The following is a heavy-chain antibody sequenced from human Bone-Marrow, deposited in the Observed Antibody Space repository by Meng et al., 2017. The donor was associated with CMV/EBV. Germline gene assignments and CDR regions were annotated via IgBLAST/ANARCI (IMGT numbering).Heavy chain of an antibody. CDR2: IIPIFGTA. V-gene: IGHV1-69*05. D-gene: IGHD3-3*01. CDR1: GYTFTSYG. CDR3: ARTNYDFWSGYGPYYFNY. Sequence: SVKVSCKASGYTFTSYGISWVRQAPGQGLEWMGGIIPIFGTANYAQKFQGRVTITTDESTSTAYMELSSLRSEDTAVYYCARTNYDFWSGYGPYYFNYWGQGTLVTVSS. J-gene: IGHJ4*02.